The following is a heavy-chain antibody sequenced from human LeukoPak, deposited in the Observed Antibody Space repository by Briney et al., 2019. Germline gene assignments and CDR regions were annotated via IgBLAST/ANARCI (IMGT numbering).Heavy chain of an antibody. CDR3: TTDWGKLHDQ. CDR2: IKSNSNGGTA. D-gene: IGHD3-16*01. V-gene: IGHV3-15*01. J-gene: IGHJ4*02. CDR1: GFTFSIAL. Sequence: PGGSLRLSCAASGFTFSIALMSWVRQAPGKGLEWVGRIKSNSNGGTADYAAPVKGRFTMSRDDSAKMLYLDMSSLKTEDTGIYYCTTDWGKLHDQWGQGTLVTVSS.